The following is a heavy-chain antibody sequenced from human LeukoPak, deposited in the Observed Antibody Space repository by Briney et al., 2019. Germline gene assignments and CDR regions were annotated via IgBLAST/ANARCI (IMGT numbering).Heavy chain of an antibody. J-gene: IGHJ4*02. CDR1: GFDFSGFY. Sequence: GGSLRLSCAASGFDFSGFYMHWVRQAPGKGLEWVSVIYSGGRTYYADSVKGRFTVSRDNSKNTLYLQMNSLRAEDTAVYYCASINNGGDYWGQGTLVTVSS. CDR2: IYSGGRT. D-gene: IGHD4-23*01. CDR3: ASINNGGDY. V-gene: IGHV3-66*01.